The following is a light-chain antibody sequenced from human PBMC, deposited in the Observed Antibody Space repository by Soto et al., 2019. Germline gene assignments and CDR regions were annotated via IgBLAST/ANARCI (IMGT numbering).Light chain of an antibody. J-gene: IGLJ1*01. CDR1: RSDVGAYNY. CDR3: NSFTSSSTFV. V-gene: IGLV2-14*01. CDR2: EVT. Sequence: QSVLTQPASVSGSPGQSIAISCTGTRSDVGAYNYVSWYQQHPGKAPKLMISEVTNRPSGVSDRFSGSKSGNTASLTISGLQAEDEADYYCNSFTSSSTFVFGTGKKVNVL.